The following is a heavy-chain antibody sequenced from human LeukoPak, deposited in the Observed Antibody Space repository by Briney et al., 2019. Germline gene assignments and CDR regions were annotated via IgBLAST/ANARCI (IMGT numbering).Heavy chain of an antibody. CDR3: VRDSYSRDLDY. Sequence: TASETLSLTCAVYGGSFSGYYWSWIRQPPGKGLEWIGEINHSGSTNYNPSLKSRVTISVDTSKNQFSLKLSSVTAADTAIYYCVRDSYSRDLDYWGQGTLVTVSS. V-gene: IGHV4-34*01. CDR1: GGSFSGYY. J-gene: IGHJ4*02. D-gene: IGHD3-22*01. CDR2: INHSGST.